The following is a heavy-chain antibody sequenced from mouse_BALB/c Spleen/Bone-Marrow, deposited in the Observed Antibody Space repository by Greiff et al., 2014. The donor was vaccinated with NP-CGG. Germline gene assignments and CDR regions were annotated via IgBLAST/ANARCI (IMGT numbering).Heavy chain of an antibody. J-gene: IGHJ3*01. Sequence: QVQLQQSGAELVRPGASVTLSCKASGYTFTDYEMHWVKQTPVHGLEWIGAIDPETGGTAYNQKFKGKATLTADKSSSTAYMELRSRTSEDSAVYYCTREGYYGSSPAWFAYWGQGTLVTVSA. CDR3: TREGYYGSSPAWFAY. CDR2: IDPETGGT. CDR1: GYTFTDYE. D-gene: IGHD1-1*01. V-gene: IGHV1-15*01.